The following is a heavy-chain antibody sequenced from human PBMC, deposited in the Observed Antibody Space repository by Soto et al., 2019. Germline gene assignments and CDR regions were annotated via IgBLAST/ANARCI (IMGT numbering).Heavy chain of an antibody. Sequence: QITLKESGPTLVKPTQTLTLTCTFSGFSLSTSGVGVGWIRQPPGKALEWLALIYWDDDERYSPSLKSRLTISKDTSKNQVVLTMTNMDPVDTATYYCAQGDYGSGSLNYFDYWGQGILVTVSS. CDR3: AQGDYGSGSLNYFDY. CDR1: GFSLSTSGVG. V-gene: IGHV2-5*02. D-gene: IGHD3-10*01. CDR2: IYWDDDE. J-gene: IGHJ4*02.